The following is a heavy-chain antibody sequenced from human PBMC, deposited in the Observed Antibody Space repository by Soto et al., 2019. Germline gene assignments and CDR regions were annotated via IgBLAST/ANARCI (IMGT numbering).Heavy chain of an antibody. CDR2: ISDYNGNT. D-gene: IGHD6-6*01. CDR1: GYTFTSYG. V-gene: IGHV1-18*01. CDR3: ARSSSLSIAARPEEY. Sequence: QVQLVQSGAEVKKPGASVKVSCKASGYTFTSYGITWVRQAPGQGLEWMGWISDYNGNTNYAQKLQGRVTMTIDTSTSTAYMELRRVRSDDTAVYYCARSSSLSIAARPEEYWGQGTLVTVSS. J-gene: IGHJ4*02.